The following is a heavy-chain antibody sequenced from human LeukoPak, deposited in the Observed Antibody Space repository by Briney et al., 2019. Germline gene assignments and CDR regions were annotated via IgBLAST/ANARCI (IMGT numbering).Heavy chain of an antibody. CDR2: ITHSGFT. J-gene: IGHJ4*02. Sequence: PSETLSLTCNVSGGPISRYYWSWIRQPPGQGLEWIGYITHSGFTSYNPSLKGRVTISVDTSKNQFSLRLTSVTAADTAVYYCARNYADVGGFFSYYFQFWGMGALVTVSS. CDR1: GGPISRYY. D-gene: IGHD2-15*01. CDR3: ARNYADVGGFFSYYFQF. V-gene: IGHV4-59*08.